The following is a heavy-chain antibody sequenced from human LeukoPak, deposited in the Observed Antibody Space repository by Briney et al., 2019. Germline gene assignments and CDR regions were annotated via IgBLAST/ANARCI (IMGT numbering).Heavy chain of an antibody. V-gene: IGHV4-39*01. J-gene: IGHJ4*02. CDR3: ASKRIVATIYDY. CDR2: IYYSGST. D-gene: IGHD5-12*01. Sequence: SVTLSLTCTVSGGSISSSSYYWGWIRQPPGKGLEWIGSIYYSGSTYYNPSLKSRVTISVDTSKNQFSLKLSSVTAADTAVYYCASKRIVATIYDYWGQGTLVTVSS. CDR1: GGSISSSSYY.